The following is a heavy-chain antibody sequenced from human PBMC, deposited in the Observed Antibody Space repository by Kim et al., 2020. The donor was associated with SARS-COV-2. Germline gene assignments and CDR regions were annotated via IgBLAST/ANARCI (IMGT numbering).Heavy chain of an antibody. Sequence: ASVKVSCKASGYTFTSYDINWVRQATGQGLEWMGWMNPNSGNTGYAQKFQGRVTMTRNTSISTAYMELSSLRSEDTAVYYCARGDSRVDILTGYYIAGLGYWGQGTLVTVSS. J-gene: IGHJ4*02. V-gene: IGHV1-8*01. D-gene: IGHD3-9*01. CDR1: GYTFTSYD. CDR2: MNPNSGNT. CDR3: ARGDSRVDILTGYYIAGLGY.